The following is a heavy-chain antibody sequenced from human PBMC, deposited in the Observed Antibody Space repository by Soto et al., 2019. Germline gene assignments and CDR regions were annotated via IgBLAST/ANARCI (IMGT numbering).Heavy chain of an antibody. V-gene: IGHV2-5*02. CDR1: GFSLSSTGVS. CDR2: IFWDDDK. D-gene: IGHD3-9*01. J-gene: IGHJ3*02. CDR3: AHSRRYAAFDI. Sequence: QITLKESGPTLLKDTQTLTLTCTFSGFSLSSTGVSVGWIRQPPGKALEWLALIFWDDDKRYSPSLRNRLTITKDPSKTQVVLTMTNVDPLDTATFYCAHSRRYAAFDIWGPGTLVTVSS.